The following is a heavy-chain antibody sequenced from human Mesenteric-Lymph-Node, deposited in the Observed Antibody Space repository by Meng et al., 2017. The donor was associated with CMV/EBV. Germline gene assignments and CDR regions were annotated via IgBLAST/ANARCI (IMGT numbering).Heavy chain of an antibody. CDR2: IHYRGGT. Sequence: CAFSVGSISNGGPHWGWIRQYPGKGLEYIGYIHYRGGTSYNPSLKSRVTMSVDTSQNQFSLKLNSVTAADTALYYCARDLGGYGHFECWGQGTLVTVSS. V-gene: IGHV4-31*11. CDR3: ARDLGGYGHFEC. CDR1: VGSISNGGPH. D-gene: IGHD5-12*01. J-gene: IGHJ4*02.